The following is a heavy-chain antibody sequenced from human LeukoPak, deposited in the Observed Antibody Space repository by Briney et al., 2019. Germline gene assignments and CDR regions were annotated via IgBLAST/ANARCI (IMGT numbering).Heavy chain of an antibody. D-gene: IGHD6-19*01. V-gene: IGHV3-13*04. CDR1: GLTFSRFD. Sequence: GGSLRLSCAASGLTFSRFDMHWVRQATGKGLEWVSVIGTAGDTYYSGSVKGRFTISRENAKNSLYLQMNSVRAGDTAVYYCASSAGALIDCWGQGTLVIVSS. CDR2: IGTAGDT. J-gene: IGHJ4*02. CDR3: ASSAGALIDC.